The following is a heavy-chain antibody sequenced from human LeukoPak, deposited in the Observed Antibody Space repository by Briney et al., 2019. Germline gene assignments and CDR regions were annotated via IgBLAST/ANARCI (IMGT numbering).Heavy chain of an antibody. CDR3: ARASKRGYSGYSFDY. J-gene: IGHJ4*02. D-gene: IGHD5-12*01. CDR1: GGSFSGYY. CDR2: IYYSGST. V-gene: IGHV4-59*01. Sequence: PSETLSLTCAVYGGSFSGYYWSWIRQPPGKELEWIGYIYYSGSTNYNPSLRSRVTISIDTSKNQFSLKLSSVTAADRAVYYCARASKRGYSGYSFDYWGQGTLVIVSS.